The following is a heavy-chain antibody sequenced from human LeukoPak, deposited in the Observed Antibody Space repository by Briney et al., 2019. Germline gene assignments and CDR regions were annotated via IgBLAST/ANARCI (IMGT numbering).Heavy chain of an antibody. CDR2: ICPDGTGI. Sequence: GGSLRLSCAASGFIFSLYCMHWVRQAPGKGPMWVSRICPDGTGISYADSVKARFTTSRDNAKNTVYLQMNGLREEDTAVYHCVRDFRSADYWGQGTLVTVSS. V-gene: IGHV3-74*01. CDR3: VRDFRSADY. J-gene: IGHJ4*02. CDR1: GFIFSLYC.